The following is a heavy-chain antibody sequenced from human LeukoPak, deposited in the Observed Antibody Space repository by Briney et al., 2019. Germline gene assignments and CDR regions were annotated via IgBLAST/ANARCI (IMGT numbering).Heavy chain of an antibody. V-gene: IGHV3-7*03. CDR3: ARSIPYGTTWYGRSDY. J-gene: IGHJ4*02. CDR1: GFPFSSYS. D-gene: IGHD6-13*01. CDR2: IKPDGTTK. Sequence: PGGSLRLSCAASGFPFSSYSMTWVRQAPGKGLEWVANIKPDGTTKFYVDSVKGRFTISRDNALNSLYLQMNRLRAEDTAIYYCARSIPYGTTWYGRSDYWGQGTLVTVSS.